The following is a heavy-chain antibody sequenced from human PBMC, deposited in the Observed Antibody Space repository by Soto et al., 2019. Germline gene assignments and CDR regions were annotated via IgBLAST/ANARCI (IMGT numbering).Heavy chain of an antibody. D-gene: IGHD3-10*01. CDR3: ASGWFGEFVYQSDY. CDR2: ISAYNGNT. V-gene: IGHV1-18*01. J-gene: IGHJ4*02. CDR1: GYTFTSYG. Sequence: ASVKVSCKPSGYTFTSYGITWVRQAPGRGLEWMGWISAYNGNTNYAQKFQGRVTMTTDTSTSTAYMELRSLGSDDTAVYYCASGWFGEFVYQSDYWGQGTLVTVSS.